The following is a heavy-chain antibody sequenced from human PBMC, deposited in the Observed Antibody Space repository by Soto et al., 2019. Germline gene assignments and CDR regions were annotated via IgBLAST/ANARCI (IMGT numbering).Heavy chain of an antibody. CDR1: GFSLSTSGMC. V-gene: IGHV2-70*01. J-gene: IGHJ6*02. Sequence: XGPTLVNPRQTLTLTCTFSGFSLSTSGMCVSWIRQPPGKALEWLALIDWDDDKYYSTSLKTRLTISKDTSKNQVVLTMTNMDPVDTATYYCARDRRRYSSSFYYGMDVWGQGTTVTVSS. D-gene: IGHD6-13*01. CDR2: IDWDDDK. CDR3: ARDRRRYSSSFYYGMDV.